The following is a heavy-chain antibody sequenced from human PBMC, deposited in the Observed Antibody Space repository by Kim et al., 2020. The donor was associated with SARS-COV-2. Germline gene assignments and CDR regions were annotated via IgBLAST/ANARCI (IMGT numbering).Heavy chain of an antibody. V-gene: IGHV3-23*01. J-gene: IGHJ4*02. D-gene: IGHD3-22*01. CDR3: AKERPFDRSGYYYDY. CDR1: GFTFSSYA. Sequence: GGSLRLSCAASGFTFSSYAMSWVRQAPGKGLEWVSAIGGSGGSTYYADSVKGRFTISRDNSKNTLYLQMNSLRVEDTAVYYCAKERPFDRSGYYYDYWGQGTLVTVSS. CDR2: IGGSGGST.